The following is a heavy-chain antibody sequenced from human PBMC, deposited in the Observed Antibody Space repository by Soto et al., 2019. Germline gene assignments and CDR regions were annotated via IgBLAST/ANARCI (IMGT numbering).Heavy chain of an antibody. V-gene: IGHV4-34*01. D-gene: IGHD6-19*01. Sequence: PSETLSLTCAVYGGSFSGYYWSWIRQPPGKGLEWIGEINHSGSTNYNPSLKSRVTISVDTSKNQFSLKLSSVTAADTAVYYCARGPYSSGWYHRYYFDYWGQGTLVTVSS. CDR1: GGSFSGYY. CDR3: ARGPYSSGWYHRYYFDY. CDR2: INHSGST. J-gene: IGHJ4*02.